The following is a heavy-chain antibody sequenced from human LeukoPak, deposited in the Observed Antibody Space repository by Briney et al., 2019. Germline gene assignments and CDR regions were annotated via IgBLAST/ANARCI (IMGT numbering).Heavy chain of an antibody. D-gene: IGHD5-12*01. CDR2: INLDGSEK. J-gene: IGHJ4*02. V-gene: IGHV3-7*01. CDR1: GFSFSSYW. CDR3: ARDWGGYLRNFDY. Sequence: GGSLRLSCAASGFSFSSYWMSWVRQAPGKGPEWVANINLDGSEKYYVDSVKGRFTISRDNAKNSLFLQMNSLRAEDTAVYYCARDWGGYLRNFDYWGQGTLVTVSS.